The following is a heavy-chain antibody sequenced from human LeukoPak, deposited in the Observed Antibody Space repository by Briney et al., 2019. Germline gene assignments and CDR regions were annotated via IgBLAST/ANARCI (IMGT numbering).Heavy chain of an antibody. J-gene: IGHJ5*02. CDR2: IYYSGST. D-gene: IGHD6-13*01. CDR1: GGSISSSSYY. V-gene: IGHV4-39*07. CDR3: ARHTAHSSSWYYTESYNWFDP. Sequence: SETLSLTCAVSGGSISSSSYYWDWIRQPPGKGLEWIASIYYSGSTNYNPSLKSRVTISVDTSKNQFSLKLSSVTAADTAVYYCARHTAHSSSWYYTESYNWFDPWGQGTLVTVSS.